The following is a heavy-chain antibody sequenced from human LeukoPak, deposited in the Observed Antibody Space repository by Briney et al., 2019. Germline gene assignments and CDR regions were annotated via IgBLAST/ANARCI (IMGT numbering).Heavy chain of an antibody. Sequence: GGSLRLSCAASGFTFSDYYMSWIRQAPGKGLEWVSYISSSGSTIYYADSVKGRFTISRDNAKNSLYLQMNSLRAEDTAVYYCASSGCSGGSCYLGSYYYYGMDVWGQGTTVAVSS. V-gene: IGHV3-11*01. CDR2: ISSSGSTI. CDR1: GFTFSDYY. CDR3: ASSGCSGGSCYLGSYYYYGMDV. D-gene: IGHD2-15*01. J-gene: IGHJ6*02.